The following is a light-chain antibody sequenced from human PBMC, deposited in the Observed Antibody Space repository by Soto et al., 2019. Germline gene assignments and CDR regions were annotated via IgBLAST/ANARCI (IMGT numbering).Light chain of an antibody. J-gene: IGKJ2*01. CDR2: ASS. V-gene: IGKV1-9*01. Sequence: DIQLTQSPSFLSASVGDTVTITCRASQAISSYFAWYQQKPGKAPQLLIYASSTLQSGVPSRFSGKRSGTDFTLTISSLQPEDLATYHCQQLNSDPYTSGQGTKLESK. CDR3: QQLNSDPYT. CDR1: QAISSY.